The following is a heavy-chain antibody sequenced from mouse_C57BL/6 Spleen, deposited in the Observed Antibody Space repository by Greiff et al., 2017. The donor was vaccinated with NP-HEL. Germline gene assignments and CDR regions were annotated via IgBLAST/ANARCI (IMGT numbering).Heavy chain of an antibody. CDR1: GYTFTDYE. CDR2: IDPETGGT. CDR3: TDYSNYRAWFAY. Sequence: VQLQQSGAELVRPGASVTLSCKASGYTFTDYEMHWVKQTPVHGLEWIGAIDPETGGTAYNQKFKGKAILTADKSSSTAYMELRSLTSEDSAVYYCTDYSNYRAWFAYWGQGTLVTVSA. V-gene: IGHV1-15*01. J-gene: IGHJ3*01. D-gene: IGHD2-5*01.